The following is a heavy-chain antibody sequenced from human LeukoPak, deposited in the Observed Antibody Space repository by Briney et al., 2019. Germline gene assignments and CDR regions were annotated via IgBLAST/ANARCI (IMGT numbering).Heavy chain of an antibody. CDR1: GGSVTSGSYY. D-gene: IGHD5-24*01. Sequence: PSETLSLTCTISGGSVTSGSYYWSWIRQPPEKGLEWIGYIYYTGSTDYNPSLKSRVTISVETSKNQFSLQLSTVTAADTAIYYCATSLESYYCMDVWGKGTTVTVSS. CDR3: ATSLESYYCMDV. V-gene: IGHV4-61*01. J-gene: IGHJ6*03. CDR2: IYYTGST.